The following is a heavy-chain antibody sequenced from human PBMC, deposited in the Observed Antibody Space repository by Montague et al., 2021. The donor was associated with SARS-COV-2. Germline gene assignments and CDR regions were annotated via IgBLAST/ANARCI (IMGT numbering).Heavy chain of an antibody. CDR2: MYYSGST. CDR1: GGSISSYN. D-gene: IGHD2-15*01. CDR3: AGGFDY. J-gene: IGHJ4*02. V-gene: IGHV4-59*13. Sequence: SETLSLTCTVSGGSISSYNWSWIRYRQRKGLEGVGYMYYSGSTNYNPSLKSRVTISVDTSTNKFSLKLSSVTAADTAVYYCAGGFDYWGQGTLVTVSS.